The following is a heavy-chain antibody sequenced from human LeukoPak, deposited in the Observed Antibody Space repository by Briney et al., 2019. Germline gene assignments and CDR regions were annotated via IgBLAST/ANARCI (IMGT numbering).Heavy chain of an antibody. D-gene: IGHD6-19*01. V-gene: IGHV1-46*01. J-gene: IGHJ4*02. Sequence: ASVNVSCKASGYTFTSYYMHWVRQAPGQGLEWMGIINPSGGSTSYAQKFQGRVTMTRDTSTSTVYMELSSLRSEDTAVYYCARGIAVAGTRQFYFDYWGQGTLVTVSS. CDR3: ARGIAVAGTRQFYFDY. CDR1: GYTFTSYY. CDR2: INPSGGST.